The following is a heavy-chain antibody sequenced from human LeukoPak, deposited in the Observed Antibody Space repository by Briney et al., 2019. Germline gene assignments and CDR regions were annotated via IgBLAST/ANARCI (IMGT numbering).Heavy chain of an antibody. Sequence: GGSLRLSCAAAGFTFSNYWMHWVRQAPGKGLVWVSRTKSDGRTNYADSVKGRFTISRDNAKNTVSLQMNSLRAEDTGVYYCARAPSEIGGYYPEYFRHWGQGTLVTVSS. V-gene: IGHV3-74*01. D-gene: IGHD3-22*01. CDR1: GFTFSNYW. CDR2: TKSDGRT. J-gene: IGHJ1*01. CDR3: ARAPSEIGGYYPEYFRH.